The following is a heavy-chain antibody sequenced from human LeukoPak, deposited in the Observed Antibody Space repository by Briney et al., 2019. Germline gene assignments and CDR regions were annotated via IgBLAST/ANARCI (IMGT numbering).Heavy chain of an antibody. CDR2: ISYDGSNK. CDR3: ATSSSWYIRYYYYGIDV. J-gene: IGHJ6*02. D-gene: IGHD6-13*01. V-gene: IGHV3-30*04. Sequence: GGSLRLSCAASGFTFSSYAMHWVRQAPGKGLEWVAVISYDGSNKYYADSVKGRFTISRDNSKNTLYLQMNSLRAEDTAVYYCATSSSWYIRYYYYGIDVWGQGTTVTVSS. CDR1: GFTFSSYA.